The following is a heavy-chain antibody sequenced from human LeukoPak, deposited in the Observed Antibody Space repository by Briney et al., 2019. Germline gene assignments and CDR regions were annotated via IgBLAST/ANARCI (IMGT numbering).Heavy chain of an antibody. V-gene: IGHV4-34*01. CDR1: GGSFSGYY. CDR2: INHSGST. D-gene: IGHD1-26*01. CDR3: AGGREWELLGYYFDY. Sequence: SETLSLTCAVYGGSFSGYYWSWIRQPPGKGLEWIGEINHSGSTNYNPSLKSRVTISVDTSKNQFSLKLSSVTAADTAVYYCAGGREWELLGYYFDYWGQGTLVTVSS. J-gene: IGHJ4*02.